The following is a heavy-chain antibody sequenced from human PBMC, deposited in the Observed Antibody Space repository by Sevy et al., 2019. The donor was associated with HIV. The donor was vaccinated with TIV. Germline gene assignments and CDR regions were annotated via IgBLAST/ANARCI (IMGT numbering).Heavy chain of an antibody. CDR1: GFTFSSYA. V-gene: IGHV3-30-3*01. CDR3: ARGLRGYGANFDY. Sequence: GGSLRLSCAASGFTFSSYAMHWVRQAPGKGLEWVAVISYDGSNKYYADSVKGRFTISRDNSKNPLYLQMNSLRAEDTAVYYCARGLRGYGANFDYWGQGTLVTVSS. D-gene: IGHD4-17*01. CDR2: ISYDGSNK. J-gene: IGHJ4*02.